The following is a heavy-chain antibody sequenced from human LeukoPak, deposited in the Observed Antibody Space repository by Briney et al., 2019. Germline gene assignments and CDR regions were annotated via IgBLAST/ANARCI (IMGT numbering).Heavy chain of an antibody. Sequence: GGSLRLSCAASGFTFSRYAISWLRQAPGKGLEWVSGISGSGGSTYYADSVKGRFTISRDNSKNTLYLQMNSLRAEDTAVYYCAKDRTGYYDSSGYLNWFDPWGQGTLVTVSS. D-gene: IGHD3-22*01. CDR3: AKDRTGYYDSSGYLNWFDP. V-gene: IGHV3-23*01. CDR1: GFTFSRYA. CDR2: ISGSGGST. J-gene: IGHJ5*02.